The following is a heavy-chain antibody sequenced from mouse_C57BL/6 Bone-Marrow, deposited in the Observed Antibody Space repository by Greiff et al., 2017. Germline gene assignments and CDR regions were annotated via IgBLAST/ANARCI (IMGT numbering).Heavy chain of an antibody. CDR1: GFSLTSYG. D-gene: IGHD1-1*01. J-gene: IGHJ1*03. CDR2: IWGDGST. V-gene: IGHV2-3*01. CDR3: AVTTVVPAYWYFDV. Sequence: VQRVESGPGLVAPSQSLSITCTVSGFSLTSYGVSWVRQPPGKGLEWLGVIWGDGSTNYHSALISRLSISKDNSKSQVFLKLNSLQTDDTATYYCAVTTVVPAYWYFDVWGTGTTVTVSS.